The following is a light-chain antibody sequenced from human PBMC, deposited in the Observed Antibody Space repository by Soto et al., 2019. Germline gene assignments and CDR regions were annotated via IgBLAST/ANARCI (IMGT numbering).Light chain of an antibody. V-gene: IGKV3-15*01. Sequence: EIVMTQSPATLSVSPGERATLSCRASQSVSSNLAWYQQKPGQAPRLLLYGASTRATGIPDRFSGSGSETEFTITISSLQPEDFAVYYCQQYDNWPPWTFGQGTKVEIK. CDR2: GAS. J-gene: IGKJ1*01. CDR1: QSVSSN. CDR3: QQYDNWPPWT.